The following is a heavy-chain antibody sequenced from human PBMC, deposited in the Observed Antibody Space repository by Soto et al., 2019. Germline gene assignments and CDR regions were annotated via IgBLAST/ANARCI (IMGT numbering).Heavy chain of an antibody. Sequence: QVQLQESGPGLVKPSETLSLTCTVSGGSVSSGSYYWSWIRQPPGKGLEWIGYIYYSGSTNYNPSLKSRVTISVDTSKNQFSLKLSSVTAADTAVYYCARDKGGPTTAWAYWCQGTLVTVSS. CDR3: ARDKGGPTTAWAY. D-gene: IGHD1-1*01. CDR2: IYYSGST. J-gene: IGHJ4*02. CDR1: GGSVSSGSYY. V-gene: IGHV4-61*01.